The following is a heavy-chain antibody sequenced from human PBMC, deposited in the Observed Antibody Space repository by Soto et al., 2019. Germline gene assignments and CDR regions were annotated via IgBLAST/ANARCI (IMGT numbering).Heavy chain of an antibody. D-gene: IGHD2-15*01. CDR1: GFTFSSYT. CDR2: ISVSGDIT. Sequence: EVQLLESGGGLEQPGGSLRLSCAASGFTFSSYTMSWARQAPGKGLEWVSIISVSGDITYYADSVKGRFTISRDNSKNTLYLQMNSLRAEGTALYYCAKGVVAAATNRPSDYWGRGTLVTVSS. J-gene: IGHJ4*02. V-gene: IGHV3-23*01. CDR3: AKGVVAAATNRPSDY.